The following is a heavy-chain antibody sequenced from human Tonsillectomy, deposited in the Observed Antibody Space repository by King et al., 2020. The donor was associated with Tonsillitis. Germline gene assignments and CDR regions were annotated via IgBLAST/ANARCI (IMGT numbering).Heavy chain of an antibody. CDR2: IKRKTDGGAT. CDR1: GITFINAW. Sequence: VQLVESGGGLVKPGGSLRLSCAASGITFINAWMSWVRQAPGKGLEWVGRIKRKTDGGATDNAAPVRGRFSISRDDSQLTLYLHRLGLRTEDTAVYYCITDPGDDEDYWGQGALVTVSS. CDR3: ITDPGDDEDY. V-gene: IGHV3-15*01. J-gene: IGHJ4*02. D-gene: IGHD4-17*01.